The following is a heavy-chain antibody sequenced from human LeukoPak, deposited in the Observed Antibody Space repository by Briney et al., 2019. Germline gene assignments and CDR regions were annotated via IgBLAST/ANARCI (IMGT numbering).Heavy chain of an antibody. J-gene: IGHJ4*02. CDR1: GFTFSTYA. Sequence: GGSLRLSCAASGFTFSTYAVSWVRQAPGQGLEWVSAITGSGESIYYADSVKGRVTISRDNSKNTLYLQMNSLRVEDTAVYYCAKDLCSGGSCRRYFDYWGQGTLVTVSS. D-gene: IGHD2-15*01. CDR3: AKDLCSGGSCRRYFDY. CDR2: ITGSGESI. V-gene: IGHV3-23*01.